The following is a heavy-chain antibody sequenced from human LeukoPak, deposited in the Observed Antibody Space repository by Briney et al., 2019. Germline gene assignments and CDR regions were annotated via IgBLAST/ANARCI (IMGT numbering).Heavy chain of an antibody. CDR1: GFTFSSYA. Sequence: GGSLRLSCAASGFTFSSYAMTWVRQAPGKGLEWVSGISSSGGTTYHADSVKGRFTISRDNSKNTLYLQMNSLRAEDTAVYYCVRKPSYYVRSEDGYLDPWGRGTLFTVSS. V-gene: IGHV3-23*01. CDR3: VRKPSYYVRSEDGYLDP. J-gene: IGHJ2*01. CDR2: ISSSGGTT. D-gene: IGHD3-10*02.